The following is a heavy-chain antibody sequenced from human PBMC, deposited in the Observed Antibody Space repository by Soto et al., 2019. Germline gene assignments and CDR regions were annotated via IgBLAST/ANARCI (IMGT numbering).Heavy chain of an antibody. CDR1: GFTFSSYA. V-gene: IGHV3-23*01. CDR3: ARGTGGSSAWRPLDR. J-gene: IGHJ5*02. D-gene: IGHD6-19*01. CDR2: MSGSGGTT. Sequence: GGSLRLSXAASGFTFSSYAMSWVRQAPGKGLEWVSIMSGSGGTTFYADSVKGWFTISRADSNNTVYLQMNSLRDEDTALYHCARGTGGSSAWRPLDRWGQGTLVTVSS.